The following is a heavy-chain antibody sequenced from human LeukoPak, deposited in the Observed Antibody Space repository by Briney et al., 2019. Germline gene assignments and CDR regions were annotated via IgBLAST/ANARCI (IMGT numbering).Heavy chain of an antibody. CDR2: ISSSGTYV. CDR3: ARASSKQLAGYLPDGFDI. V-gene: IGHV3-21*01. CDR1: GFTFSSYS. D-gene: IGHD3-9*01. Sequence: PGGSLRLSCAASGFTFSSYSMNWVRQAPGKGLEWVSSISSSGTYVYYADSVKGRFTISRGNAKNSLSLQMNSLRADDAAVYYCARASSKQLAGYLPDGFDIWGQGTMVTVSS. J-gene: IGHJ3*02.